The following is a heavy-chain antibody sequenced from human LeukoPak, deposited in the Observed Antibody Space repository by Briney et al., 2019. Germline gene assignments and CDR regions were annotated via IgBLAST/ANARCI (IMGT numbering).Heavy chain of an antibody. D-gene: IGHD3/OR15-3a*01. CDR1: GFTFSSYA. V-gene: IGHV3-30*09. J-gene: IGHJ3*02. CDR2: ISYDGSNK. Sequence: PGRSLRLSCAASGFTFSSYAMHWVRQAPGKGLEWVAVISYDGSNKYYADSVKGRFAISRDNSKNTLYLQMNSLRAEDTAVYYCAKDGVRFGFVVPYRTGAFDIWGQGTMVTVSS. CDR3: AKDGVRFGFVVPYRTGAFDI.